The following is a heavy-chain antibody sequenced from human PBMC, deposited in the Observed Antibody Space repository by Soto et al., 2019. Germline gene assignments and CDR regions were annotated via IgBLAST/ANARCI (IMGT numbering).Heavy chain of an antibody. Sequence: SSGTLSPTCAVYGGSFRGYYWSWIRQPPGKGLEWTGEINHSGSTNYNPSLKSRVTISVDTSKNQFSLKLSSVTAADTAVYYCARGMGYSSSPSWFDPWGQGTLVTVSS. CDR3: ARGMGYSSSPSWFDP. CDR2: INHSGST. V-gene: IGHV4-34*01. D-gene: IGHD6-13*01. J-gene: IGHJ5*02. CDR1: GGSFRGYY.